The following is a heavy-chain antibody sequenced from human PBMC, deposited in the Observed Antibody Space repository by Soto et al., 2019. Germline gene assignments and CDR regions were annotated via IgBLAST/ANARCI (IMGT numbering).Heavy chain of an antibody. CDR2: ISPDNGNT. Sequence: ASVKVSCKASGYTFTIYGINWVRQAPGQGLEWMGWISPDNGNTNHAQKLQGRVTMTTDTSTSTAYMELRSLRSDDTAVYYCARGVGSGTYYNQYNWFDPWGQGTLVTVS. CDR3: ARGVGSGTYYNQYNWFDP. CDR1: GYTFTIYG. V-gene: IGHV1-18*01. D-gene: IGHD3-10*01. J-gene: IGHJ5*02.